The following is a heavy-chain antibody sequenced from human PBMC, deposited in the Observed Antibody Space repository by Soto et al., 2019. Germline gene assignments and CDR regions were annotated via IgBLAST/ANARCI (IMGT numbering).Heavy chain of an antibody. J-gene: IGHJ4*01. Sequence: SGGSLTLSCAVSGFTFSNFWMHWVRQAPGKGLVWVSRVTGDGTTTDYADSVKGRFTISRDNAKNTVFLQMNSLRAEDTAVYYCATLNSFGSDFWGHGTLVTVSS. CDR3: ATLNSFGSDF. CDR2: VTGDGTTT. D-gene: IGHD3-3*01. CDR1: GFTFSNFW. V-gene: IGHV3-74*01.